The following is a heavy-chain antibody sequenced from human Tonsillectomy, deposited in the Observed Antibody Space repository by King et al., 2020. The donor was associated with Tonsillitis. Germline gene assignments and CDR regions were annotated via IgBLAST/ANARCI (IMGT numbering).Heavy chain of an antibody. J-gene: IGHJ4*02. D-gene: IGHD4-17*01. CDR1: GDSINSGPYY. CDR3: AREDFGDYPY. V-gene: IGHV4-61*02. CDR2: ISSTGST. Sequence: VQLQESGPGLVKPSQTLSLTCTVSGDSINSGPYYWNWIRQPAGKGLEWIGRISSTGSTNSNPSLKSRVTISIDTSKNQFSLKLSSLTAADTALYYCAREDFGDYPYWGQGILVTVSS.